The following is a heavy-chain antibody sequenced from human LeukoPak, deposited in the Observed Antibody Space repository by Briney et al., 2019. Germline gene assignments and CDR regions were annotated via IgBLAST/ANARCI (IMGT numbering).Heavy chain of an antibody. J-gene: IGHJ4*02. D-gene: IGHD3-10*01. CDR2: IYYSGST. Sequence: SETLSLTCTISGGSISSYSWSWIRQPPGKGLEWIGHIYYSGSTSYNPSLKSRATISVDTSKNQFSLKLTSVTAADTAVYYCASGSGTYPNYWGQGTLVTVSS. CDR1: GGSISSYS. V-gene: IGHV4-59*01. CDR3: ASGSGTYPNY.